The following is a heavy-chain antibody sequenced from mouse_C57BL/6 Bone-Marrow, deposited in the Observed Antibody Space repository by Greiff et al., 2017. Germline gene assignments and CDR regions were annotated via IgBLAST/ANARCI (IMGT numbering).Heavy chain of an antibody. V-gene: IGHV14-4*01. CDR2: IDPENGDT. J-gene: IGHJ2*01. Sequence: DVKLVESGAELVRPGASVKLSCTASGFNIKDDYMHWVKQRPEQGLEWIGWIDPENGDTAYASKFQGKATITADTSSNTAYLQLSGLTSEDTAVYYCTFIYYGYAYFDDWGQGTTRTVAS. D-gene: IGHD2-2*01. CDR1: GFNIKDDY. CDR3: TFIYYGYAYFDD.